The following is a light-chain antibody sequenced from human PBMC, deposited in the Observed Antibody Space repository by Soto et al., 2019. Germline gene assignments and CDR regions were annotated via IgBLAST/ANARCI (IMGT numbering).Light chain of an antibody. CDR3: AAWDDSLNAL. V-gene: IGLV1-44*01. J-gene: IGLJ1*01. CDR2: IND. CDR1: SSNIGDNP. Sequence: QSALTQPPSASGTPGQRITISCSGSSSNIGDNPVNWYQQLPGAAPKLLIYINDQRPSGVPDRFSGSKSCTSASLAISGLQPEDEADYYCAAWDDSLNALFGTGTNVTVL.